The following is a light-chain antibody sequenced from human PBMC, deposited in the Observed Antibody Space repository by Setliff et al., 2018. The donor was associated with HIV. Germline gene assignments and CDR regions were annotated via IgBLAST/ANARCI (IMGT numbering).Light chain of an antibody. CDR1: SSDVGGYNY. Sequence: QSALTQPRSVSGSPGQSVTISCTGTSSDVGGYNYVSWYQQHPDKAPKLIIYGVTKRPSGVPDRFSGSKSGNTASLTISGLQAEDEADYYCCSYAGNYRLFGTGTKATVL. CDR3: CSYAGNYRL. CDR2: GVT. V-gene: IGLV2-11*01. J-gene: IGLJ1*01.